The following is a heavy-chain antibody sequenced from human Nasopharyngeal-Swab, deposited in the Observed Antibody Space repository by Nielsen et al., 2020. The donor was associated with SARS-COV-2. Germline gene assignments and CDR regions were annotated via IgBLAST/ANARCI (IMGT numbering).Heavy chain of an antibody. Sequence: SGPTLVKPTQTVTLTCTFSGFSLSTSGMCVSWIRQPPGKALEWLALIDWDDDKYYSTSLKTRLTISKDTSKNQVVLTMTNMDPVDTATYYCARSYYDFWSGYYKASFDYWGQGTLVTVSS. CDR1: GFSLSTSGMC. J-gene: IGHJ4*02. CDR3: ARSYYDFWSGYYKASFDY. D-gene: IGHD3-3*01. V-gene: IGHV2-70*01. CDR2: IDWDDDK.